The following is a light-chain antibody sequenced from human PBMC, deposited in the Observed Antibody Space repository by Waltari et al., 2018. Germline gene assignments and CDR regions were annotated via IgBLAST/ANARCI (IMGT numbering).Light chain of an antibody. CDR1: QSVNYF. J-gene: IGKJ4*01. CDR2: DAS. Sequence: EIVLTQSPATLSLSPGERATLSCRASQSVNYFLAWFQQKPGQAPRLLIYDASNSATGIPASFSGSGSGTDFTLTISSLEPEDFAVYYCQQRTNWPLTFGGGTKVEIK. V-gene: IGKV3-11*01. CDR3: QQRTNWPLT.